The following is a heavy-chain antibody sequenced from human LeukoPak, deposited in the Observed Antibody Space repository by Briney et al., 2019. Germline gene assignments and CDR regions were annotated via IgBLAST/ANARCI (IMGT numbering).Heavy chain of an antibody. V-gene: IGHV1-69*01. CDR3: ASRWILGYCSSNTCGRNYYNGMDV. CDR2: IIPMYTTA. Sequence: GASVKVSCKVSGGTLSGFAISWARQAPGQGLEWMGGIIPMYTTANYAQKFQGRATITADESTNTAYMELSSLRSEDTAVYYCASRWILGYCSSNTCGRNYYNGMDVWGKGTTVTVSP. CDR1: GGTLSGFA. D-gene: IGHD2-2*01. J-gene: IGHJ6*04.